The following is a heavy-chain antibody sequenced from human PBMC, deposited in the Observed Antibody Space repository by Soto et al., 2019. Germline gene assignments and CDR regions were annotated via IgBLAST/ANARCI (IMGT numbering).Heavy chain of an antibody. J-gene: IGHJ6*02. CDR1: GFTFSSYG. V-gene: IGHV3-30*19. D-gene: IGHD3-9*01. Sequence: PGGSLRLSCAAPGFTFSSYGMHWVRQAPGKGLEWVAVISYDGSNKYYADSVKGRFTISRDNSKNTLYLQMNSLRAEDTAVYYCARDWYDILTGPERGMDVWGQGTTVTVSS. CDR3: ARDWYDILTGPERGMDV. CDR2: ISYDGSNK.